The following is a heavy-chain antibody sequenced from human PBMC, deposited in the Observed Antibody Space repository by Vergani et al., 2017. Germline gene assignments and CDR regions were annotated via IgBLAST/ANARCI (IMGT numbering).Heavy chain of an antibody. V-gene: IGHV3-11*05. Sequence: QVQLVESGGGLVKPGGSLRLSCAASGFTFSDYYMSWIRQAPGKGLAWVSYISSSSSYTNYADSVKGRFTISRDNAKNSLYLQMNSLRAEDTAVYYCARKDCTNCVCYTGQAHWGQGTLVTVSS. D-gene: IGHD2-8*01. CDR3: ARKDCTNCVCYTGQAH. CDR1: GFTFSDYY. CDR2: ISSSSSYT. J-gene: IGHJ4*02.